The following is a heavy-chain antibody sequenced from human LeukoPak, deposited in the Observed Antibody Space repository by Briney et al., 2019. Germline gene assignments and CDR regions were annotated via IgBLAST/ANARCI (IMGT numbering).Heavy chain of an antibody. CDR3: AKDQGYYDFWSGYYMGYYYYGMDV. V-gene: IGHV3-30*18. CDR1: GFTFSSYG. CDR2: ISYDGSNK. D-gene: IGHD3-3*01. Sequence: PGRSLRLSCAASGFTFSSYGMHWVRQAPGKGLEWVAVISYDGSNKYYADSVKGRFTISRDNSKNTLYLQMNSLRAEDTAVYYCAKDQGYYDFWSGYYMGYYYYGMDVWGQGTTVTVSS. J-gene: IGHJ6*02.